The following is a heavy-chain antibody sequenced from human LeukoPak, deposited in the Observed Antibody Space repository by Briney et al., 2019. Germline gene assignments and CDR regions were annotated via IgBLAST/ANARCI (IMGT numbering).Heavy chain of an antibody. Sequence: PGGSLRLSCAASGFTFSDYYMSWIRQAPGKGLEWFSYISGSGSTIYDADSVKGRFTISRDNSKNTLYLQMNSLRAGDTAVYYCVRDDDRPDNGLDYWGQGTLVTVSS. D-gene: IGHD3-22*01. CDR1: GFTFSDYY. CDR3: VRDDDRPDNGLDY. J-gene: IGHJ4*02. V-gene: IGHV3-11*04. CDR2: ISGSGSTI.